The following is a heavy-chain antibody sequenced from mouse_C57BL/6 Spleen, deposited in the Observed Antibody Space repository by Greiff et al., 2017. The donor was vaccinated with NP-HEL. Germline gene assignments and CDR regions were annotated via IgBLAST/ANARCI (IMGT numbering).Heavy chain of an antibody. CDR1: GYTFTSYW. CDR3: ARSGDYDGAMDY. D-gene: IGHD2-4*01. J-gene: IGHJ4*01. V-gene: IGHV1-64*01. CDR2: IHPNSGST. Sequence: VQLQQPGAELVKPGASVKLSCKASGYTFTSYWMPWVKQRPGQGLEWIGMIHPNSGSTNYNEKFKSKATLTVDKSSSTAYMQLSSLTSEDSAVYYCARSGDYDGAMDYWGQGTSVTVSS.